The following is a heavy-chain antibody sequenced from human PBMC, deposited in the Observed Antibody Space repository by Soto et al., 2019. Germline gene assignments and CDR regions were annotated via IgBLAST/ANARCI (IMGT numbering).Heavy chain of an antibody. D-gene: IGHD5-12*01. V-gene: IGHV1-2*02. CDR2: INPNSGGT. CDR1: GYTFTGYY. CDR3: ARRARTLPPTDKWSSRGYSGFDFDH. J-gene: IGHJ4*02. Sequence: ASVKVSCTASGYTFTGYYMHWVRQAPGRGLEWMGWINPNSGGTNYAQKFQGRVTMTRDTSISTAYMELSRLRSDDTAVYYCARRARTLPPTDKWSSRGYSGFDFDHCGQGTLVTVAS.